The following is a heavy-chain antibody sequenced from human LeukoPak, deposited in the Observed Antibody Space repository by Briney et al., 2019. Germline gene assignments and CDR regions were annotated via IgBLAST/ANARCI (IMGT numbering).Heavy chain of an antibody. CDR2: IYYSGST. CDR1: GGSISSYY. V-gene: IGHV4-59*01. Sequence: SETLSLTCTVSGGSISSYYWSWIRQPPGKGLEWIGYIYYSGSTNYNPSLKSRVTISVDTSKNQFSLKLSSVTAADTAVYYCARDGDADSDWGQGTLVTVYS. J-gene: IGHJ4*02. D-gene: IGHD2-21*02. CDR3: ARDGDADSD.